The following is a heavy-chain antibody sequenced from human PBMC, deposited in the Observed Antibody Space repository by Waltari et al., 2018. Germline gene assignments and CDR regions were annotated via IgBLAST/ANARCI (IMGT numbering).Heavy chain of an antibody. J-gene: IGHJ4*02. D-gene: IGHD1-1*01. CDR1: GFRFSSSS. V-gene: IGHV3-23*01. CDR3: AKEIRPNDF. Sequence: EVQLLESGGGFVQPGGPLRLSCVVSGFRFSSSSMSWVRQAPGKGLEWVSSISISGTKLYYADSVKGRFTISRDNSKNALHLQMNSLRAEDTAIYYCAKEIRPNDFWGQGTLVTVSS. CDR2: ISISGTKL.